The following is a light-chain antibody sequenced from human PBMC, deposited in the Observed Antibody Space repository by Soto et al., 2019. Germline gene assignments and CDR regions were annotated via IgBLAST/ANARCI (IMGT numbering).Light chain of an antibody. CDR1: QSVSNSY. V-gene: IGKV3-20*01. CDR2: GAS. Sequence: EIVLTQSPGTLSLSPGERATLSCRASQSVSNSYIAWYQQKPGQAPRILIYGASSRATGIPDRFSGSGSGTDFTLTISRLEPEDFAVYYCHQYGSSPWTFGQGTKVEIK. CDR3: HQYGSSPWT. J-gene: IGKJ1*01.